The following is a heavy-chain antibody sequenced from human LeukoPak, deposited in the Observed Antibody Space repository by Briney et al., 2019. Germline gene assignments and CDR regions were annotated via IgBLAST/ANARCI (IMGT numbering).Heavy chain of an antibody. CDR2: ISGSGDST. V-gene: IGHV3-23*01. J-gene: IGHJ5*02. CDR1: GFTFRSYA. CDR3: ARDPGPWFGESQGWFDP. D-gene: IGHD3-10*01. Sequence: GGSLRLSCAASGFTFRSYAMNWVRQAPGKGLEWVSAISGSGDSTYYADSVKGRFTISRDNSKNTLYLQMNSLRAEDTAVYYCARDPGPWFGESQGWFDPWGQGTLVTVSS.